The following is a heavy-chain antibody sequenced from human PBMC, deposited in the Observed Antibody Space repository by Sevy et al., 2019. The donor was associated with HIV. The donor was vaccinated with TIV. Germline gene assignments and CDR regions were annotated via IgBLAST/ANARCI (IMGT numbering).Heavy chain of an antibody. CDR2: IYYSGST. Sequence: SETLSLTCTVSGGSISSYYWSWIRQPPGKGLEWIGYIYYSGSTNYNPSLKSRVTISVDTSKDQFSLKLGSVTAADTAVYYCARGPEPLDYWGQGTLVTVSS. J-gene: IGHJ4*02. V-gene: IGHV4-59*01. CDR1: GGSISSYY. CDR3: ARGPEPLDY.